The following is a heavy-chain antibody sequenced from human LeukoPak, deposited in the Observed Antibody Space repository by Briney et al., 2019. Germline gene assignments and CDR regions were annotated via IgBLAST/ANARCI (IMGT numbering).Heavy chain of an antibody. V-gene: IGHV1-2*02. CDR2: INPNSGGT. J-gene: IGHJ3*02. CDR3: ASALLLGVAFDI. CDR1: GYTFTGYY. Sequence: GASVKVSCKASGYTFTGYYMHWVRQAPGQGLEWMGWINPNSGGTNYAQKFQGRVPMTRDTSISTAYMDLSRLRSDDTAVYYCASALLLGVAFDIWGQGTMVTVSS. D-gene: IGHD3-10*01.